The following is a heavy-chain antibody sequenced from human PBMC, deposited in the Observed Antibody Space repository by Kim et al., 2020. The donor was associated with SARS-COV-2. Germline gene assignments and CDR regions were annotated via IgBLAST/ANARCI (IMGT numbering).Heavy chain of an antibody. Sequence: SETLSLTCTVSGGSISSGGYYWSWIRQHPGKGLEWIGYIYYSGSTYYNPSLKSRVTISVDTSKNQFSLKLSSVTAADTAVYYCARVLRGYYDSSGYYYPLWLDPWGQGTLVTVSS. D-gene: IGHD3-22*01. V-gene: IGHV4-31*03. CDR3: ARVLRGYYDSSGYYYPLWLDP. CDR2: IYYSGST. CDR1: GGSISSGGYY. J-gene: IGHJ5*02.